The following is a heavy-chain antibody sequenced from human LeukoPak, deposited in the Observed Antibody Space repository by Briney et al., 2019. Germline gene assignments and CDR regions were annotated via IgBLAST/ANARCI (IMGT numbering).Heavy chain of an antibody. CDR3: ARGDLRRYYGMDV. CDR1: GGSISSYY. J-gene: IGHJ6*02. Sequence: PSETLSLTCTVSGGSISSYYWSWIRQPPGKGLEWIGYIYYSGSTYYNPSLKSRVTISVDTSKNQFSLNLSSVTAADTAVYYCARGDLRRYYGMDVWGQGTTVTVSS. V-gene: IGHV4-59*12. CDR2: IYYSGST.